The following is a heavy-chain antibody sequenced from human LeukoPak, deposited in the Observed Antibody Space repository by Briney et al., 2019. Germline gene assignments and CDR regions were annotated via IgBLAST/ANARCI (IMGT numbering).Heavy chain of an antibody. CDR2: ISSNGGST. J-gene: IGHJ4*02. V-gene: IGHV3-64*01. CDR3: ARSVSGWYYFDY. CDR1: GFTFSSYA. D-gene: IGHD6-19*01. Sequence: GGSLRLSCAASGFTFSSYAIHWVRQAPGKGLEYVSAISSNGGSTYYANSVKGRFTISRDNSKNTLYLQMGSLRAEDMAVYYCARSVSGWYYFDYWGQGTLVTVSS.